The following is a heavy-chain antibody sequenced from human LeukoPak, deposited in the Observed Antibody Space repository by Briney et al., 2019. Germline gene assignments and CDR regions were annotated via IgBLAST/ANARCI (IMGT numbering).Heavy chain of an antibody. CDR1: GFTFSSYW. J-gene: IGHJ5*02. CDR3: ARDDPPPPDAYYYDSSGYYYVWWFDP. Sequence: PGGSLRLSCAASGFTFSSYWMSWGRQAPGKGLEWVANIKQDGSEKYYVDSVKGRFTISRDNAKNSLYLQMNSLRAEDTAVYYCARDDPPPPDAYYYDSSGYYYVWWFDPWGQGTLVTVSS. D-gene: IGHD3-22*01. CDR2: IKQDGSEK. V-gene: IGHV3-7*01.